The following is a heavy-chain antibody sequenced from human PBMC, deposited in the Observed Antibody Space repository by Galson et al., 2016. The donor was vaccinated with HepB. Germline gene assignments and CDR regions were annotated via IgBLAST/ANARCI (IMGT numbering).Heavy chain of an antibody. D-gene: IGHD3-22*01. CDR3: VRSMIVAYNFES. J-gene: IGHJ4*02. Sequence: TLSLPCTVAGDSINTRSYSWGWIRQPPGKGLEWIGTMYYGGRAYYNPSLKSRVTISVDTSNNQFSLKVTSVTAADTAVYYCVRSMIVAYNFESWGQGTLVIVSS. CDR1: GDSINTRSYS. CDR2: MYYGGRA. V-gene: IGHV4-39*01.